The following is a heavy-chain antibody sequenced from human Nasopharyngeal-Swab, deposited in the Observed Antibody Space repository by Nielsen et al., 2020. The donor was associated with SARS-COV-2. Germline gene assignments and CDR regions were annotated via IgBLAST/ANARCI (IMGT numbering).Heavy chain of an antibody. V-gene: IGHV3-30*04. J-gene: IGHJ4*02. CDR1: GFTFSSDA. CDR2: ISYDGSNK. CDR3: ARAGSSWLGFYFDY. D-gene: IGHD6-13*01. Sequence: GESLKISCAASGFTFSSDAMHWVRQAPGKGLEWVAVISYDGSNKYYADSVKGRFTISRDNSKNTLYLQMNSLRAEDTAVYYCARAGSSWLGFYFDYWGQGTLVTVSS.